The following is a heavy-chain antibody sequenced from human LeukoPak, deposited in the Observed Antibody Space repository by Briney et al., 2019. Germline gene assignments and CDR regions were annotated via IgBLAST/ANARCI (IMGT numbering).Heavy chain of an antibody. CDR2: LYSSGDT. J-gene: IGHJ4*02. Sequence: PSETLSLTCIVSGGSISSYYWSWIRQPAGKGLEWIGRLYSSGDTNYNPSLKSRVTMSVGTSKNQFSLKLSSVTAADTAVYYCARVKIVVGAVDYWGQGTLVTVSS. V-gene: IGHV4-4*07. CDR1: GGSISSYY. CDR3: ARVKIVVGAVDY. D-gene: IGHD1-26*01.